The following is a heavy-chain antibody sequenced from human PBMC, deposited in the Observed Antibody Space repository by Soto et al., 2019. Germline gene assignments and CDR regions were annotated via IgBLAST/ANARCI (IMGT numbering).Heavy chain of an antibody. CDR3: ARGGRGWYTDFQH. CDR1: GFTFSRYD. V-gene: IGHV3-33*01. D-gene: IGHD6-19*01. CDR2: IWYDGSNK. Sequence: QVQLVESGGGVVQPGRSLRLSCAASGFTFSRYDMHWVRQAPGKGLEWVAVIWYDGSNKYYADSVKGRFTISRDNSKNTLYVQMISLRVEDTAVYYCARGGRGWYTDFQHWGQGALVTVSS. J-gene: IGHJ1*01.